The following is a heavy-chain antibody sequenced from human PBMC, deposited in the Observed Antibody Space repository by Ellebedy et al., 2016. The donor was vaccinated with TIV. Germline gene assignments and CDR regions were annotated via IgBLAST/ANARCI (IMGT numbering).Heavy chain of an antibody. D-gene: IGHD1-26*01. CDR3: ARDLYRYSGSYYAFDY. V-gene: IGHV3-33*01. CDR1: GFTFSSYG. J-gene: IGHJ4*02. CDR2: IWHDGSNE. Sequence: GGSLRLXCAASGFTFSSYGMHWVRQAPGKGLEWVAVIWHDGSNEYYADSVKGRFTISRDNAKNSLYLQMNSLRAEDTAVYYCARDLYRYSGSYYAFDYWGQGTLVTVSS.